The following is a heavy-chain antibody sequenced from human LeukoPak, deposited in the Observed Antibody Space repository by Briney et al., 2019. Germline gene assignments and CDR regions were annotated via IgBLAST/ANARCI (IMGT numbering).Heavy chain of an antibody. Sequence: GGALRLSRAASGFTLSSYRMKRGRPAPGEGLGGGSSICNNYSKIYYADSVKGRFTISRDNAKNSLYLQMNSLRVEDTAVYYCARCTTGRTFGSLREIKRSREIDYWGQGTLVTVSS. CDR3: ARCTTGRTFGSLREIKRSREIDY. V-gene: IGHV3-21*01. CDR1: GFTLSSYR. D-gene: IGHD1-1*01. CDR2: ICNNYSKI. J-gene: IGHJ4*02.